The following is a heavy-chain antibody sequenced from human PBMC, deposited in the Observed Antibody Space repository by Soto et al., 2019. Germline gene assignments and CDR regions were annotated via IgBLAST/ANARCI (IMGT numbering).Heavy chain of an antibody. CDR2: ISEDGGSTK. D-gene: IGHD2-15*01. V-gene: IGHV3-30*04. CDR1: GCILNDYA. CDR3: ARRFCSGGRCRGNDGFDV. Sequence: QVQLVESGGGVVQPGTSLRLSCVVSGCILNDYAFHWVRLAPGKGLDWGAGISEDGGSTKYYADSVKGRFTISKDTSKNAVYLQMSSVREEDTAVYYCARRFCSGGRCRGNDGFDVWGQGTSVTVSS. J-gene: IGHJ3*01.